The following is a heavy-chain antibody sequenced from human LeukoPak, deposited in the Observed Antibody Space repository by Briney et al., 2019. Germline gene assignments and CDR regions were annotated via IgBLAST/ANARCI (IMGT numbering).Heavy chain of an antibody. CDR2: INTNTGNP. D-gene: IGHD6-19*01. J-gene: IGHJ4*02. CDR1: GYTFTSYG. Sequence: GASVKVSCKASGYTFTSYGISWVRQAPGQGLEWMGWINTNTGNPTYAQGFTGRFVFSLDTSVSTAYLQISSLKAEDTAVYYCARVESGWSIDYWGQGTLVTVSS. CDR3: ARVESGWSIDY. V-gene: IGHV7-4-1*02.